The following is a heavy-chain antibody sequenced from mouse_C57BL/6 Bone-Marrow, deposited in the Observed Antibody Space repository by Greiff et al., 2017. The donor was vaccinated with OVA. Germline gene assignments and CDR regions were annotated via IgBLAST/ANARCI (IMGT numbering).Heavy chain of an antibody. J-gene: IGHJ2*01. CDR3: ARREGYYGSSY. CDR1: GYTFTDYY. CDR2: INPNNGGT. Sequence: EVKLMESGPELVKPGASVKISCKASGYTFTDYYMNWVKQSHGKSLEWIGDINPNNGGTSYNQKFKGKATLTVDKSSSTAYMELRSLTSEDSAVYYCARREGYYGSSYWGQGTTLTVSS. V-gene: IGHV1-26*01. D-gene: IGHD1-1*01.